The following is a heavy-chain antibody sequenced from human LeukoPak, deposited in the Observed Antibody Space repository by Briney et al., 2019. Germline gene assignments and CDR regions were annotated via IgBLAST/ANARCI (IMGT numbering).Heavy chain of an antibody. J-gene: IGHJ6*04. V-gene: IGHV3-21*01. D-gene: IGHD3-10*01. CDR2: ISGRSSYI. CDR1: GFNFSSYG. Sequence: GGSLRLSCAASGFNFSSYGMNWVRQAPGKGLEWISFISGRSSYIYYADSVKGRFTIPRDKSKNSLYLQMNSLRAEDTAVYYCARPYGSGSYSAPQYYFGLDVWGKGTTVIVSS. CDR3: ARPYGSGSYSAPQYYFGLDV.